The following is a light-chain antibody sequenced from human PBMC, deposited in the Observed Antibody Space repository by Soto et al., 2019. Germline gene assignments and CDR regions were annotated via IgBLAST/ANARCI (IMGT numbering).Light chain of an antibody. CDR3: QVWDGINDRSV. J-gene: IGLJ1*01. Sequence: SYELIRPPSVAVAPGQAARITCGANNIGIKRVQWYQQKPGPAPVLVVYDDSARPSGSPERFSGSNSGNTATLTIRRVEAGDEADDYCQVWDGINDRSVFGTGTKVTVL. CDR1: NIGIKR. CDR2: DDS. V-gene: IGLV3-21*02.